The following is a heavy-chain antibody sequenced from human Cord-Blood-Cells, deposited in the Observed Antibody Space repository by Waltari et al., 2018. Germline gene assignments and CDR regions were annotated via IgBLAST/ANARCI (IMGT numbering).Heavy chain of an antibody. V-gene: IGHV1-69*01. CDR3: AREGSSSSTGYYYYGMDV. J-gene: IGHJ6*02. D-gene: IGHD6-6*01. Sequence: QVQLVQSGAEVKTPGYSVKVSCKATGGTFRSHAISWVRQAPGQGLEWMVGIIPIFGTANYAQKFQGRVTITADESTSTAYMELSSLRSEDTAVYYCAREGSSSSTGYYYYGMDVWGQGTTVTVSS. CDR2: IIPIFGTA. CDR1: GGTFRSHA.